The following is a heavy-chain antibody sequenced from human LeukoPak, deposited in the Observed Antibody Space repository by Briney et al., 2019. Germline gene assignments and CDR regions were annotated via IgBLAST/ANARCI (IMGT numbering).Heavy chain of an antibody. CDR1: GFTFSNCA. Sequence: PGGSLRLSCAASGFTFSNCAMTWVRQAPGKGLEWVSAISGSGVSTYYADSVKGRFTISRDNSKNTLYLQMNSLRAEDTAVYYCAKERQEGLRFRYYFDYWGQGTLVTVSS. D-gene: IGHD5-12*01. V-gene: IGHV3-23*01. J-gene: IGHJ4*02. CDR3: AKERQEGLRFRYYFDY. CDR2: ISGSGVST.